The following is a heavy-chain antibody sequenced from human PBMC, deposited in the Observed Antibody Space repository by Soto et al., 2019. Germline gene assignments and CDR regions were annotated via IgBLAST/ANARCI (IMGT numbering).Heavy chain of an antibody. CDR1: GFIFSNYA. V-gene: IGHV3-23*01. CDR2: ISGSGGST. Sequence: PGGSLRLSCAASGFIFSNYAMNWVRQAPGMGLEWVSGISGSGGSTYYADSVKGRFTISRDNSKNTLYLQMNSLRAEDRAVYYCTKGTIVVVPFAIGFDYWGQGTHVTVSS. J-gene: IGHJ4*02. CDR3: TKGTIVVVPFAIGFDY. D-gene: IGHD2-2*01.